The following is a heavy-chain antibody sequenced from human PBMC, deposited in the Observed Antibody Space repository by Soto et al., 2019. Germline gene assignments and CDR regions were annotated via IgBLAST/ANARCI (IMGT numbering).Heavy chain of an antibody. J-gene: IGHJ4*02. CDR1: GFTFSGYY. CDR2: ISSSGDRT. CDR3: LIETSYHVAN. Sequence: QVQLVESGGGLVKPGGSLRLSCAASGFTFSGYYMSWIRQAPGKGLECISYISSSGDRTKYADSVKGRSTISRDNAKKSLYLQMNSLRDYATAVYYCLIETSYHVANGGQGTLVTASS. D-gene: IGHD2-2*01. V-gene: IGHV3-11*05.